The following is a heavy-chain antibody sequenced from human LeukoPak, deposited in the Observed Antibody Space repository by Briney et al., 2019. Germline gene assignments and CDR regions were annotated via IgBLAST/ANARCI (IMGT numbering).Heavy chain of an antibody. D-gene: IGHD1-26*01. CDR3: ARDDFLSYYAFDI. J-gene: IGHJ3*02. CDR1: GFTFSSYW. Sequence: GGSLRLSCAASGFTFSSYWMSWVRQAPGKGLEWVANIKQDGSEKYYVDSVKGRFTISRDNAENSLYLQMNSLRAEDTAVYYCARDDFLSYYAFDIWGQGTMVTVSS. V-gene: IGHV3-7*01. CDR2: IKQDGSEK.